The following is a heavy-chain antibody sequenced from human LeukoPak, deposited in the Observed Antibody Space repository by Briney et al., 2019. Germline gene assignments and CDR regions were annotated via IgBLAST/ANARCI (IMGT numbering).Heavy chain of an antibody. Sequence: GGSLRLSCAASGFTFSNYAMSWARQAPGKGLEWVSTFDYSGGSTYYADSVKGRFTISRDNSKNTLYMQMNSLRAEDTAIYYCAKVPYSDYGSGRPPLDVWGQGTTVAVS. V-gene: IGHV3-23*01. J-gene: IGHJ6*02. CDR1: GFTFSNYA. D-gene: IGHD3-10*01. CDR2: FDYSGGST. CDR3: AKVPYSDYGSGRPPLDV.